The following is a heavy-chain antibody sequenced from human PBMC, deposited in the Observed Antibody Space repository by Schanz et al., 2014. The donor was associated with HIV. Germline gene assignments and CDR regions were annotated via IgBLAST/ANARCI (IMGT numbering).Heavy chain of an antibody. D-gene: IGHD3-10*01. V-gene: IGHV3-23*04. Sequence: EVQLVESGGGLVKPGGSLRLSCAASGFTFMRHTMNWVRQAPGKGLEWVSTISGSGDNTFYADSVKGRFTISRDSSKNTLYLQMNGLRAEDTAVYYCARDGSLNRGFDYWGQGTLVTVSS. CDR3: ARDGSLNRGFDY. CDR2: ISGSGDNT. J-gene: IGHJ4*02. CDR1: GFTFMRHT.